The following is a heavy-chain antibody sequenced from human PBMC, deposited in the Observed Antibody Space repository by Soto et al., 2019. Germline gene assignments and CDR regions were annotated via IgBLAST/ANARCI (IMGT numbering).Heavy chain of an antibody. V-gene: IGHV1-18*01. CDR3: ARGRYGDY. D-gene: IGHD1-1*01. J-gene: IGHJ4*02. Sequence: QVHLVQSGAEVKKPGASVKVSYKASGYTFTSYGITWVRQAPGQGLEWMGWISAHNGNTDYAQKLQGRVIVTRDTSTSTVYMELRSLRSDDTAVYYCARGRYGDYWGQGALVTVSS. CDR1: GYTFTSYG. CDR2: ISAHNGNT.